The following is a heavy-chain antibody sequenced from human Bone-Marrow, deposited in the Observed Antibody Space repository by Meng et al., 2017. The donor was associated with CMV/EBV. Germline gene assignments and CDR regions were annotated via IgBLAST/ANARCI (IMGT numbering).Heavy chain of an antibody. CDR3: ARHTTYYDILTGGYYFDY. CDR1: GGSISSSSYY. CDR2: IYYSGST. Sequence: SETLSLTCTVSGGSISSSSYYWGWIRQPPGKGLEWIGSIYYSGSTYYNPSLKSRVTISVDTSKNQFSLKLSSVTAADTAVYYCARHTTYYDILTGGYYFDYWGQGTLVTVSS. V-gene: IGHV4-39*01. D-gene: IGHD3-9*01. J-gene: IGHJ4*02.